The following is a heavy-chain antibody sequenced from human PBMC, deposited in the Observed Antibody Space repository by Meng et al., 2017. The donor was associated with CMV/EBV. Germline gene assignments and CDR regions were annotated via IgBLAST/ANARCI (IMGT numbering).Heavy chain of an antibody. J-gene: IGHJ4*02. D-gene: IGHD6-6*01. CDR1: GGNISSPA. CDR2: MIPIYGTA. V-gene: IGHV1-69*05. CDR3: ARASVGSSSHPYFDY. Sequence: SVKVSCKASGGNISSPAISWVLQAPGQGLEWVGGMIPIYGTAKYAKKFKGRVTITTDESTNTAHMELSSLRSEDTAVYYCARASVGSSSHPYFDYWGQGTLVTVSS.